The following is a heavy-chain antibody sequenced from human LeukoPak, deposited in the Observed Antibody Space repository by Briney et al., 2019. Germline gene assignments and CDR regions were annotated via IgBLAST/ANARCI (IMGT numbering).Heavy chain of an antibody. D-gene: IGHD2/OR15-2a*01. CDR3: ALLSGGTFDY. V-gene: IGHV3-53*01. CDR2: ISIDDDT. J-gene: IGHJ4*02. Sequence: PGGSLRLSCAGSGFVVTANYLAWARQAPGRGLEWVSTISIDDDTYYGDSVKGRSAISRDESTNTLTLHLDSVRVEDMGVYYCALLSGGTFDYWGQGTQVTVAS. CDR1: GFVVTANY.